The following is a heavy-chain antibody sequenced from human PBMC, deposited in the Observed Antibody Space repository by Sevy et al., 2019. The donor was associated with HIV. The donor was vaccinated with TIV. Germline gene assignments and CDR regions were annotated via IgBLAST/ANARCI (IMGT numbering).Heavy chain of an antibody. V-gene: IGHV3-53*01. CDR2: IYSGDKT. CDR1: GFSVSDTY. Sequence: GGSLRLSCAASGFSVSDTYMSWVRQAPGKGLEWVSVIYSGDKTYYADSVKGRFTISRDSSKNTIYLQLNSLRTEDTAVYYCARLNVYYYDDDGYYTTGNAFDIWGQGTMVTVSS. J-gene: IGHJ3*02. CDR3: ARLNVYYYDDDGYYTTGNAFDI. D-gene: IGHD3-22*01.